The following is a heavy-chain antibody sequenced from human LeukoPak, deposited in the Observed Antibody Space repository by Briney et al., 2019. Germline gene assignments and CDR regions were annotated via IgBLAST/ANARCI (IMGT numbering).Heavy chain of an antibody. CDR1: GFTFSSYG. CDR2: ISSRSSYI. V-gene: IGHV3-21*06. Sequence: GGSLRLSCAASGFTFSSYGMNWVRQAPGKGLEWVSSISSRSSYIYYADSVKGRFTISRDNAKNSLYLQLNSLRAEDTAVYYCARQYYDIWSGYYTADYYFDDWGQGTLVAVSS. D-gene: IGHD3-3*01. J-gene: IGHJ4*02. CDR3: ARQYYDIWSGYYTADYYFDD.